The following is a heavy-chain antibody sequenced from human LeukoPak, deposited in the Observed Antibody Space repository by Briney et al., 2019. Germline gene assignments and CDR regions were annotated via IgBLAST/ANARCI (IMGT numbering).Heavy chain of an antibody. CDR3: ASGYCSGGSCYYYYYMDV. V-gene: IGHV1-69*05. CDR2: IIPIFGTA. J-gene: IGHJ6*03. CDR1: GGTFSSYA. Sequence: SVKVFCKASGGTFSSYAISWVRQAPGQGLEWMGGIIPIFGTANYAQKFQGRVTITTDESTSTAYMELSSLRSEDTAVYYCASGYCSGGSCYYYYYMDVWGKGTTVTVSS. D-gene: IGHD2-15*01.